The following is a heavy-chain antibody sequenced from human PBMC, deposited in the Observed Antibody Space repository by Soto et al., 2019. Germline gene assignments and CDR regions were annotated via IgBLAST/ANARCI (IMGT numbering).Heavy chain of an antibody. Sequence: SVKVSCKASGGTFSSYAISWVRQAPGQGLEWMGGTIPIFGTANYAQRFQGRVTITADESTSTAYMELSSLRSEDTAVYYCARSIKFRITGTTRESIYNWFDPWGQGALVTVSS. CDR1: GGTFSSYA. CDR2: TIPIFGTA. V-gene: IGHV1-69*13. D-gene: IGHD1-7*01. J-gene: IGHJ5*02. CDR3: ARSIKFRITGTTRESIYNWFDP.